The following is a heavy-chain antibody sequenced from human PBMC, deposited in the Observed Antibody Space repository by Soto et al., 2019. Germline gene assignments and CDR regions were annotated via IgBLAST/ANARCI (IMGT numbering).Heavy chain of an antibody. Sequence: EVQLLESGGGLVQPGGSLRLSCAASGFTFSNYAMNWVRQAPGKGLEWVSTISGSGGNTYYADSVKGRFTISRDNSKNTLYLQVNSLRAEDTAVFYCAKVETYYYGSGRNWGQGALVTVSS. CDR1: GFTFSNYA. J-gene: IGHJ4*02. D-gene: IGHD3-10*01. V-gene: IGHV3-23*01. CDR2: ISGSGGNT. CDR3: AKVETYYYGSGRN.